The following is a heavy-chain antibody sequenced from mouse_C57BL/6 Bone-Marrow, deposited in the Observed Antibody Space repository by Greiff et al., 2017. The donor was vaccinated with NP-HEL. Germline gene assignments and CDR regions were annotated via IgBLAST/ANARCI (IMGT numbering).Heavy chain of an antibody. CDR2: ISNGGGST. Sequence: EVMLVESGGGLVQPGGSLKLSCAASGFTFSDYYMYWVRQTPEKRLEWVAYISNGGGSTYYPDTVKGRFTISRDNAKNTLYLQMSRLKSADTAMYYCARQGAAQAFYAMDCWGKGTSVTVSS. CDR3: ARQGAAQAFYAMDC. J-gene: IGHJ4*01. D-gene: IGHD3-2*02. CDR1: GFTFSDYY. V-gene: IGHV5-12*01.